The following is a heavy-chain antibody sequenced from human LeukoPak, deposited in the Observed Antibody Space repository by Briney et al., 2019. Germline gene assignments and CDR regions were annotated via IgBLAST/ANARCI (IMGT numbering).Heavy chain of an antibody. D-gene: IGHD3-10*01. J-gene: IGHJ3*02. CDR1: GFTFDDYG. Sequence: GGSLRLSCAASGFTFDDYGMSWVRQAPGKGLEWVSGINWNGGSTGHADSVKGRFTISRDNAKNSLYLQMNSLRAEDTALYYCAREPYGSGSYGAFDIWGQGTMVTVSS. V-gene: IGHV3-20*04. CDR2: INWNGGST. CDR3: AREPYGSGSYGAFDI.